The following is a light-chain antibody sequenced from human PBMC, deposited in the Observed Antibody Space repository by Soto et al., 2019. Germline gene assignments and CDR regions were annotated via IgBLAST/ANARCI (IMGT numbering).Light chain of an antibody. CDR3: QQYGSSRLT. J-gene: IGKJ4*01. V-gene: IGKV3-20*01. CDR2: GAS. Sequence: EIVLTQSPGTLSLSPGERATLSCRASLSVSSSYLAWYQQKPGQAPRLLIYGASSRATGIPDRFSGSGSGTDFTLTISRLEPEDFAVYYCQQYGSSRLTFGGGTKVEIK. CDR1: LSVSSSY.